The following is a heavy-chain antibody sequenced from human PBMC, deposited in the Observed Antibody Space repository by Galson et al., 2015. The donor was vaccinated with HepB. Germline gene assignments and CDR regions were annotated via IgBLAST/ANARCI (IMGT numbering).Heavy chain of an antibody. V-gene: IGHV3-30*04. D-gene: IGHD3-3*01. CDR2: ISYDGSNK. CDR3: ARGATVQYYDFWSGWEADY. CDR1: GFTFSSYA. J-gene: IGHJ4*02. Sequence: SLRLSCAASGFTFSSYAMHWVRQAPGKGLEWVAVISYDGSNKYYADSVKGRFTISRDNSKNTLYLQMNSLRAEDTAVYYCARGATVQYYDFWSGWEADYWGQGTLVTVSP.